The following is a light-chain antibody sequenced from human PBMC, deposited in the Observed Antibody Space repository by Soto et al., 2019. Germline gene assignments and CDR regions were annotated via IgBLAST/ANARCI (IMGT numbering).Light chain of an antibody. V-gene: IGLV2-11*01. CDR2: DVK. J-gene: IGLJ1*01. CDR3: LSYAGSYTVV. Sequence: QSALTQPRSVSGSPGQSVTISCTGTSSDVGGYSYVSWYQQHPGKAPKLMMYDVKTRPSGIPDRFSGSKSGNTASLTISGLQAEDEAGYYFLSYAGSYTVVFGSGTKLTVL. CDR1: SSDVGGYSY.